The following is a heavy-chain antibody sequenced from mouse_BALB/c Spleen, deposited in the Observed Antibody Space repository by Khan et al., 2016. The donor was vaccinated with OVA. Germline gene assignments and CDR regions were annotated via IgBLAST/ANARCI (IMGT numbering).Heavy chain of an antibody. Sequence: QVQLQQSGAELAKPGASVKMSCKASGYTFINYWILWVKQRPGQGLEWIGYINPSTAYTEYNQNFKDKATLTADKSPSTAYMQLSSLTSEDSAVYYCARRGLRWDFDYWGQGTTLTVSS. CDR2: INPSTAYT. CDR3: ARRGLRWDFDY. J-gene: IGHJ2*01. CDR1: GYTFINYW. V-gene: IGHV1-7*01. D-gene: IGHD1-1*01.